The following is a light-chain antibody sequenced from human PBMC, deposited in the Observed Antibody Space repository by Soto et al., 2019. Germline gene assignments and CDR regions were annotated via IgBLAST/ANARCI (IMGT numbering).Light chain of an antibody. CDR3: QQYNNWPRAT. CDR2: RAS. Sequence: EIVLTQSPATLSVSLVDRATLSFRASQSINSNLAWYQQKPGQAPRLLMFRASIRAAGFPARFSGSGSGTEFNITISSLQSEDSAVYYCQQYNNWPRATFGGGTKVDIK. V-gene: IGKV3-15*01. CDR1: QSINSN. J-gene: IGKJ4*01.